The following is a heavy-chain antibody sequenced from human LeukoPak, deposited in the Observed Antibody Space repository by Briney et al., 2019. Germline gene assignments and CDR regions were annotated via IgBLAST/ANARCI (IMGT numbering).Heavy chain of an antibody. CDR2: INPNSGNT. CDR1: GYTFTSYE. V-gene: IGHV1-8*01. D-gene: IGHD3-22*01. J-gene: IGHJ5*02. CDR3: ARVIVPNWFDP. Sequence: ASVKVSCKASGYTFTSYEINWVRQATGQGLEWMGWINPNSGNTGYAQKLQGRVTMTRNTSISTAYMELSSLRSEDTAVYYCARVIVPNWFDPWGQGTLVTVSS.